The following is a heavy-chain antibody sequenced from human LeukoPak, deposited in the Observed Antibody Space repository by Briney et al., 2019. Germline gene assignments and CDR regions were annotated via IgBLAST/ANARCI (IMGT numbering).Heavy chain of an antibody. CDR2: ISSSGSTI. CDR3: ATTSKVGSYYYYMDV. Sequence: GGSLTPSCAASASSVSDYYISCVRQAGGKGLGWVLYISSSGSTIYHADPVKGGLTISRDNAKNSLYLQMNSLRAEDTAVYYCATTSKVGSYYYYMDVWGKGTTVTVSS. J-gene: IGHJ6*03. D-gene: IGHD3-10*01. CDR1: ASSVSDYY. V-gene: IGHV3-11*01.